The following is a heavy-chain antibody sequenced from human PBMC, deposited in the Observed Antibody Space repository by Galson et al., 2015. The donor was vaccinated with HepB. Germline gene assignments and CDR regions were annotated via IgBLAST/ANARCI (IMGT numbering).Heavy chain of an antibody. J-gene: IGHJ6*02. CDR2: IYHSGST. V-gene: IGHV4-4*02. Sequence: ETLSLTCAVSGGSISSSNWWSWVRQPPGKGLEWIGEIYHSGSTNYNPSLKSRVTISVDKSKNQFSLKLSSVTAADTAVYYCARAVPKPIDSSGYYIRNYGMDVWGQGTTVTVSS. D-gene: IGHD3-22*01. CDR3: ARAVPKPIDSSGYYIRNYGMDV. CDR1: GGSISSSNW.